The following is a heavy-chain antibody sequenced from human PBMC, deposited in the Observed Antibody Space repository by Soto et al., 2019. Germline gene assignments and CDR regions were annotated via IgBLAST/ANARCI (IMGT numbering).Heavy chain of an antibody. D-gene: IGHD3-3*01. CDR2: IIPIFGTA. Sequence: ASVKVSCKASGGTFSSYAISWVRQAPGQGLEWMGGIIPIFGTANYAQKFQGRVTITADESTSTAYMELSSLRSEDTAVYYCARSILGVVIISSWFDPWGQGTLVTVSS. CDR3: ARSILGVVIISSWFDP. J-gene: IGHJ5*02. CDR1: GGTFSSYA. V-gene: IGHV1-69*13.